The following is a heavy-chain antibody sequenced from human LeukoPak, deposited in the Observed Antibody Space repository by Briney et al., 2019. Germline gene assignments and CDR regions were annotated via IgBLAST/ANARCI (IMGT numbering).Heavy chain of an antibody. CDR2: INPSGGST. J-gene: IGHJ4*02. V-gene: IGHV1-46*01. Sequence: GASVKVSCKASGYTFTSYYMHWVRQAPGQGLEWMGIINPSGGSTSYAQKFQGRVTMTRDTSTSTVYMELSSLRSEDTAVYYCAKKTPPKIPYYYDSSGAFDYWGQGTLVTVSS. D-gene: IGHD3-22*01. CDR1: GYTFTSYY. CDR3: AKKTPPKIPYYYDSSGAFDY.